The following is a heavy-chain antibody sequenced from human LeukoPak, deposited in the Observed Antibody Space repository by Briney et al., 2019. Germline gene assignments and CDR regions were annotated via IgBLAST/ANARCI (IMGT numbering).Heavy chain of an antibody. V-gene: IGHV7-4-1*02. CDR1: GYTFTGYY. CDR2: INTKAGIP. J-gene: IGHJ6*02. D-gene: IGHD2-21*01. CDR3: AGGGGGGIV. Sequence: GASVKVSCKASGYTFTGYYMHWVRQAPGQGLEWVGWINTKAGIPTYGQGFTGRFVFSLDTSVSTAYLQINSLRAEDTAVYYCAGGGGGGIVWGQGTTVTVSS.